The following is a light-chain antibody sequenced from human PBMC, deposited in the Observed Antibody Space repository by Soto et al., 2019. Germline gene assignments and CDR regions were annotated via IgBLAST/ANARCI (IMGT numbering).Light chain of an antibody. CDR2: DAF. CDR1: QSVSSY. Sequence: ERVLTQAPGTLHLSPGEIATLSCRASQSVSSYLAWYQQKPGQARRVLILDAFNWATGIPARFSGSGSGTHFPLTIDNLEHEDFAVYYCQQRSNWPPITFRQGTRLEPK. CDR3: QQRSNWPPIT. J-gene: IGKJ5*01. V-gene: IGKV3-11*01.